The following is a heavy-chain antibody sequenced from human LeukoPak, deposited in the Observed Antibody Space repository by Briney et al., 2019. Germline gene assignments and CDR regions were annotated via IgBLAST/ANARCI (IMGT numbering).Heavy chain of an antibody. V-gene: IGHV1-69*01. J-gene: IGHJ6*02. CDR1: GGTFSSYA. D-gene: IGHD2-21*02. CDR3: ARVIVVVTANYYYYYGMDV. Sequence: GASVKVSCKASGGTFSSYAISWVRQAPGQGLEWMGGIIPIFGTANYAQKFQGRVTITADESTSTAYMELSSLRSEDTAVYYCARVIVVVTANYYYYYGMDVWGQGTMVTVSS. CDR2: IIPIFGTA.